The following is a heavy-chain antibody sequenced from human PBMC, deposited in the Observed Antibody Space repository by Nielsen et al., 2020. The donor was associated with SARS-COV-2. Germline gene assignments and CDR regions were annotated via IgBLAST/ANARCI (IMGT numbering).Heavy chain of an antibody. D-gene: IGHD5-24*01. CDR2: ISSSGSST. J-gene: IGHJ4*02. CDR1: GFMVSDSY. Sequence: GGSLRLSCAASGFMVSDSYMSWIRQTPGKGLEWISYISSSGSSTNYADSVKGRFTISRDNGKNSLYLQMNSLRVEDAAVYYCAREGSNLPLDYWGQGTLVTVSS. V-gene: IGHV3-11*05. CDR3: AREGSNLPLDY.